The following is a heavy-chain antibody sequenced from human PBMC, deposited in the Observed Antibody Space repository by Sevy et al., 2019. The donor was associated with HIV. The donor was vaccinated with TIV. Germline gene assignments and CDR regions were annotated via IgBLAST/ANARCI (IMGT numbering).Heavy chain of an antibody. Sequence: SETLSLTCTVSGGSISSYYWSWIRQPPGKGLEWIGYIYYSGSTNYNPSLKSRVTISVDTSKNQFSMKLSSVTAADTAVYYCAGQQGRRVGLYYFYYYMDVWGKGTTVTVSS. CDR1: GGSISSYY. J-gene: IGHJ6*03. CDR3: AGQQGRRVGLYYFYYYMDV. CDR2: IYYSGST. D-gene: IGHD1-26*01. V-gene: IGHV4-59*08.